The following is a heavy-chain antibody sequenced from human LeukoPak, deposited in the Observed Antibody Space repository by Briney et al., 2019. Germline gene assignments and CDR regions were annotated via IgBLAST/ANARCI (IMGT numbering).Heavy chain of an antibody. J-gene: IGHJ4*02. CDR3: ARDLDWNYADY. D-gene: IGHD1-7*01. Sequence: SETLSLTCTVSGGSISSYYWSWIRQPAGKRLEWIGRISSSGSSNYNPSLKSRVTMSVDSSKNQFSLILISVTAADTAVYYCARDLDWNYADYWGQGTLVTVSS. CDR1: GGSISSYY. V-gene: IGHV4-4*07. CDR2: ISSSGSS.